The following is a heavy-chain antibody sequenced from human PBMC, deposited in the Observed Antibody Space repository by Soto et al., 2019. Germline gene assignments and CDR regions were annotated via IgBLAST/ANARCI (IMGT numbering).Heavy chain of an antibody. Sequence: GGSLRLSCAASGFTFSSYAMSWVRQAPGKGLEWVSAISGSGGSTYYADSVKGRFTISRDNSKNTLYLQMNSLRAEDTAVYYCAMGSANDFWSGYYFSGFGGFDYWGQGTLVTVSS. D-gene: IGHD3-3*01. CDR1: GFTFSSYA. V-gene: IGHV3-23*01. J-gene: IGHJ4*02. CDR2: ISGSGGST. CDR3: AMGSANDFWSGYYFSGFGGFDY.